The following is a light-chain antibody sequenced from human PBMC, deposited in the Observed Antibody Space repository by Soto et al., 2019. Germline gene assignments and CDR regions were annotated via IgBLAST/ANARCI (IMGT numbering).Light chain of an antibody. CDR3: QLSYSTPIT. V-gene: IGKV1-39*01. CDR1: QSISSY. J-gene: IGKJ5*01. CDR2: AAS. Sequence: DIQMTQSPSSLSASVGDRVTITCRASQSISSYLNWYQQKPGKAPKLLIYAASSLRSGVPSRFSGSGSGTDFTLTISSLQPEDFATYYCQLSYSTPITFGQGTRLEIK.